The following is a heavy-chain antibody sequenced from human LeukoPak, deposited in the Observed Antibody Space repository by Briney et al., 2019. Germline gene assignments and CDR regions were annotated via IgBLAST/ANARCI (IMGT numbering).Heavy chain of an antibody. D-gene: IGHD3-9*01. Sequence: SETLSLTCTVSGGSISSYYWSWLRQPPGKGLEWIGYIYYSGSTNYNPSLKSRVTISVDTSKNQFSLKLSSVTAADTAVYYCARVYFDWLSIDYWGRGTLVTVSS. CDR1: GGSISSYY. V-gene: IGHV4-59*01. CDR2: IYYSGST. J-gene: IGHJ4*02. CDR3: ARVYFDWLSIDY.